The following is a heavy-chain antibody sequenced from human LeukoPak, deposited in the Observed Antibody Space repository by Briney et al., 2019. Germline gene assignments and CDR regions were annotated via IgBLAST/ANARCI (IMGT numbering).Heavy chain of an antibody. CDR1: GFTFSSYG. CDR3: AKVRAYYDSINDAFDI. V-gene: IGHV3-30*18. J-gene: IGHJ3*02. D-gene: IGHD3-22*01. Sequence: GGSLRLSCAASGFTFSSYGMRWVRQAPGKGLEWVAVISYDGSNKYYADSVKGRFTISRDNSKNTLYLQMNSLRAEDTAVYYCAKVRAYYDSINDAFDIWGQGTMVTVSS. CDR2: ISYDGSNK.